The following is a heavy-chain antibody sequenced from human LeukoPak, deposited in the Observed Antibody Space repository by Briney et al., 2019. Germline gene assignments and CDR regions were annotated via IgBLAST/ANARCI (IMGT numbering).Heavy chain of an antibody. CDR1: GFTFSSYA. V-gene: IGHV3-23*01. J-gene: IGHJ6*03. CDR3: AKTGAGYYYMDV. Sequence: TGGSLRLSCAASGFTFSSYAMSWVRQAPGKGLEWVSAISGSGGSTYYADSVKGRFTISRDNSKNTLYLQMNSLRAEDTAVYYCAKTGAGYYYMDVWGKGPTVTVSS. CDR2: ISGSGGST. D-gene: IGHD7-27*01.